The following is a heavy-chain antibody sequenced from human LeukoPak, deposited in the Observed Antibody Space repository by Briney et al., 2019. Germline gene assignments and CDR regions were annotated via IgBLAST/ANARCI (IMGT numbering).Heavy chain of an antibody. D-gene: IGHD1-14*01. V-gene: IGHV3-15*01. CDR3: AADVPSPLAQIDH. J-gene: IGHJ4*02. CDR1: GFTFSNAW. CDR2: IRADGTT. Sequence: GGSLRLSCAASGFTFSNAWMSWVRQAPGKGLEWVARIRADGTTDYAAPVKGRFTISRDDSMNTLSLQMDSLKTGDTAVYYCAADVPSPLAQIDHWGEGTPVTVSS.